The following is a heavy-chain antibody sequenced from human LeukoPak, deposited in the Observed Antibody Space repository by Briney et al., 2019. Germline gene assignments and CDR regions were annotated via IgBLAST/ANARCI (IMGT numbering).Heavy chain of an antibody. J-gene: IGHJ4*02. V-gene: IGHV3-23*01. CDR2: ISGSGGSK. CDR1: GFTFSSYA. D-gene: IGHD6-13*01. Sequence: PGGSLRLSCAASGFTFSSYAMSWVRQAPGKGLEWVSAISGSGGSKYYADSVKGRFTISIDNSKNTLYLHMNSLRAEDTAVYYCAKDRRGGPAAGNFDYWGQGTLVSVSS. CDR3: AKDRRGGPAAGNFDY.